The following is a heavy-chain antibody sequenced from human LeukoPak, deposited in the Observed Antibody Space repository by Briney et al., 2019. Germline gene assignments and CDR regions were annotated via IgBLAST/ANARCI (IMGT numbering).Heavy chain of an antibody. CDR2: IKQDGSEK. CDR1: GFTFSSYW. J-gene: IGHJ4*02. D-gene: IGHD3-3*01. V-gene: IGHV3-7*03. CDR3: ARDRDFWSGYYAIGGFDY. Sequence: PGGSLRLSCAASGFTFSSYWMSWVRQAPGKGLEWVANIKQDGSEKYYVDSVKGRFTISRDNAKNSLYLQMNSLRAEDTAVYYCARDRDFWSGYYAIGGFDYWGQGTLVTVSS.